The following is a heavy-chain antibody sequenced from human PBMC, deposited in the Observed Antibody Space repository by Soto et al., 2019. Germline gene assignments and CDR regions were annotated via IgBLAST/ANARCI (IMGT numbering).Heavy chain of an antibody. CDR1: GFTFSDHY. Sequence: EVQLVESGGNLVHPGGSLRLSCAASGFTFSDHYMDWVRQAPGKGLEWVARIRNRANSYTTEYAASVKGRFTISRDGSKNSLYLQMNSLETEDTAVYYRASTYGDFRDFQNWGQGTLVTVSS. V-gene: IGHV3-72*01. D-gene: IGHD4-17*01. CDR3: ASTYGDFRDFQN. CDR2: IRNRANSYTT. J-gene: IGHJ1*01.